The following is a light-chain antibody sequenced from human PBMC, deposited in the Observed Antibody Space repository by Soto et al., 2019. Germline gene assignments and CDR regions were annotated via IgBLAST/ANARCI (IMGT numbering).Light chain of an antibody. CDR1: QSVYST. V-gene: IGKV3-15*01. Sequence: EIVMTQSPATLSVSPGERATLSCRASQSVYSTLAWYQQKPGQAPSLLIYHASTMATGIPARFSGSGSGTEFTLTISSLQSEDFAVYNCQQYNKWPLTFGGGTKMEIK. CDR3: QQYNKWPLT. J-gene: IGKJ4*01. CDR2: HAS.